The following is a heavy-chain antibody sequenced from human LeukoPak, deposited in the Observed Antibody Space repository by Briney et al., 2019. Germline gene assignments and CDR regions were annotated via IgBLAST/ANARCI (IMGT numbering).Heavy chain of an antibody. CDR1: GYTFTGYY. Sequence: ASVKVSCKASGYTFTGYYMHWVRQAPGQGLEWMGWINPNSGGTNYAQKLQGRVTMTTDTSTSTAYMELRSLRSDDTAVYYCARVHYDILTGYSYFDYWGQGTLVTVSS. CDR2: INPNSGGT. CDR3: ARVHYDILTGYSYFDY. V-gene: IGHV1-2*02. J-gene: IGHJ4*02. D-gene: IGHD3-9*01.